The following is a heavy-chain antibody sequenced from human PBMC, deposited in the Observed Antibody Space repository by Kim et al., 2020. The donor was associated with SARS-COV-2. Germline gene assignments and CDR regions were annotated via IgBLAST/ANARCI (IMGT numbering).Heavy chain of an antibody. V-gene: IGHV3-30*01. J-gene: IGHJ6*02. CDR3: AREKKGPRNVYGMDV. Sequence: DSGKGRFTTSRDNSKNTLYLQMNSLRAEDTAVYYCAREKKGPRNVYGMDVWGQGTTVTVSS.